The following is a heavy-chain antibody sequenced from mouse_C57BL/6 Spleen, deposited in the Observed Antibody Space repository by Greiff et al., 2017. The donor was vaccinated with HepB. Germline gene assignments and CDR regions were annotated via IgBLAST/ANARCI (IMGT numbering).Heavy chain of an antibody. Sequence: EVKLMESGSELVKPGASVKIPCKASGYTFTDYNMDWVKQSHGKSLEWIGDINPNNGGTIYNQKFKGKATLTVDRSSSTAYRELRSLTSEDTAVYYCARYDDGSDYWYFDVWGTGTTVTVSS. CDR3: ARYDDGSDYWYFDV. D-gene: IGHD1-1*01. CDR2: INPNNGGT. V-gene: IGHV1-18*01. J-gene: IGHJ1*03. CDR1: GYTFTDYN.